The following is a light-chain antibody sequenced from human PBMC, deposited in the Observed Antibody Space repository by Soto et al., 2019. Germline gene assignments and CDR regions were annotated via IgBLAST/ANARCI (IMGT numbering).Light chain of an antibody. J-gene: IGKJ3*01. V-gene: IGKV1-27*01. CDR2: AAS. CDR3: HQYNSWPRGT. Sequence: DIPMTQSPSSLSASVGDRVTITCRASQVIGNFVAWYQQKPGKVPKLLIYAASTLQSGVPSRFSGSGSGTDFTLSISSLQSEDSAVYYCHQYNSWPRGTFGPGTKVEIK. CDR1: QVIGNF.